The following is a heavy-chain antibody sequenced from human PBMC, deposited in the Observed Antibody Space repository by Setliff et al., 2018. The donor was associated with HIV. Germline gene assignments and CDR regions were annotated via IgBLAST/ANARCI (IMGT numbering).Heavy chain of an antibody. V-gene: IGHV3-48*04. CDR2: IGSSNHGI. Sequence: GGSLRLSCAASGFNFKTYGMTWVRQAPGKGLDWVAHIGSSNHGIHYTASVKGRFTISRDNAKNSLYLQMNNLRVEDTALYYCARDNPSTYGTAWDLFDSWGQGTLVTVPQ. CDR1: GFNFKTYG. D-gene: IGHD1-26*01. J-gene: IGHJ4*02. CDR3: ARDNPSTYGTAWDLFDS.